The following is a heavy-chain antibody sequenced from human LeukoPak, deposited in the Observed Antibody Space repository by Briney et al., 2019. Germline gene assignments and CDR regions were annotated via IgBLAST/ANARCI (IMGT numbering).Heavy chain of an antibody. J-gene: IGHJ4*02. Sequence: GGSLRLSCAASGFSFSNYWMSWVRQAPGKGLEWVANIKQDGGEKYYVDSVKGRFTISRDNAKNSLYLQMYSLRAEDTAVYYCARVRALSERYFDYWGQGTLVTVSS. V-gene: IGHV3-7*01. CDR1: GFSFSNYW. CDR3: ARVRALSERYFDY. CDR2: IKQDGGEK. D-gene: IGHD1-26*01.